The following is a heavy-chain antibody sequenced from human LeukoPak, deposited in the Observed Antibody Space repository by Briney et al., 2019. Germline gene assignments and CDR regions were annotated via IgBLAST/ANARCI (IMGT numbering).Heavy chain of an antibody. D-gene: IGHD1-14*01. Sequence: PGGSLRLSCAASGFTFSDYYMSWIRQAPGKGLEWVSYISSGGSNIYYADSVKGRFTISRDNAKNSLYLQMNSLRAEDTAVYYCARVPLPYYYYMDVWGKGTTVTVSS. CDR1: GFTFSDYY. J-gene: IGHJ6*03. CDR2: ISSGGSNI. V-gene: IGHV3-11*01. CDR3: ARVPLPYYYYMDV.